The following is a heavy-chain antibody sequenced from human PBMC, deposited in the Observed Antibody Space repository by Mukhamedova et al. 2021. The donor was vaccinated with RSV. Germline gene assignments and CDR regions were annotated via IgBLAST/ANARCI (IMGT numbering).Heavy chain of an antibody. Sequence: GWISAYNGNTNYAQKLQGRVTMTTDTSTSTAYMEMRSLRSDDTAVYYCARGVAGSDYYYYMDVWGKGTTVTVSS. J-gene: IGHJ6*03. V-gene: IGHV1-18*01. CDR3: ARGVAGSDYYYYMDV. D-gene: IGHD6-19*01. CDR2: ISAYNGNT.